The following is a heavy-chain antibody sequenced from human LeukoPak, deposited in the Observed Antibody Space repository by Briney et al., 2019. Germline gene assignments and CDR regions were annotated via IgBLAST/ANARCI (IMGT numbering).Heavy chain of an antibody. CDR2: INKDGSER. D-gene: IGHD4-17*01. CDR1: GFTFSNYG. Sequence: GGSLRLSCAASGFTFSNYGMHWVRQAPGKGLEWVANINKDGSERYNVDSVKGRFTISRDNANKSLYLQMNSLRAEDTSVYYCARESKGRSKIDYWGQGTLVTVSS. CDR3: ARESKGRSKIDY. J-gene: IGHJ4*02. V-gene: IGHV3-7*01.